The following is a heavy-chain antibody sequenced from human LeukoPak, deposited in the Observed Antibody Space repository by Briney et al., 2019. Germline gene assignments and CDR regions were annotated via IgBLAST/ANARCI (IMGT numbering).Heavy chain of an antibody. D-gene: IGHD2-2*01. V-gene: IGHV3-23*01. CDR2: ISGNGVGT. CDR1: GFTFDNYV. CDR3: AKDLTPTNIVVVPAAIVDAFDI. J-gene: IGHJ3*02. Sequence: GGSLRLSCTVSGFTFDNYVMAWVRQAPGKGLEWVSGISGNGVGTDYADSVTGRFTISRDNSKDTLYLQMNSLRAEDTAVYYCAKDLTPTNIVVVPAAIVDAFDIWGQGTMVTVSS.